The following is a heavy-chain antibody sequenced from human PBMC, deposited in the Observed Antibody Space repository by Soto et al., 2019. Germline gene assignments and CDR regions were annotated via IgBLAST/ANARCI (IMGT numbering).Heavy chain of an antibody. D-gene: IGHD6-25*01. CDR3: AREGSSGFGMDV. J-gene: IGHJ6*02. CDR2: IYTSGTT. Sequence: QVQLQQSGPGLVKPSETLSLTCTVSGGSIRSYYWSWIRQPAGKALEWIGRIYTSGTTNNNPSLTSRVTILLDTSKNQFSLDLSSVTDADTDVYYCAREGSSGFGMDVWGQGTTVTVSS. CDR1: GGSIRSYY. V-gene: IGHV4-4*07.